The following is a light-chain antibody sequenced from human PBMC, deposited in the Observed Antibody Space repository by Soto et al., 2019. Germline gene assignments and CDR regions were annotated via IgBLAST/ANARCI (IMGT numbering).Light chain of an antibody. V-gene: IGLV1-40*01. CDR1: SSNIGAGSD. CDR3: QSYDSSLSGYVV. Sequence: QSVLTQPPSVSGAPGQRVTISCTGSSSNIGAGSDVHWYQQLPGTAPKLLIYGNSNRPSGVPDRFSGSKSAPSASLAITGLQAEDEADYYCQSYDSSLSGYVVFGGGTKLTVL. J-gene: IGLJ2*01. CDR2: GNS.